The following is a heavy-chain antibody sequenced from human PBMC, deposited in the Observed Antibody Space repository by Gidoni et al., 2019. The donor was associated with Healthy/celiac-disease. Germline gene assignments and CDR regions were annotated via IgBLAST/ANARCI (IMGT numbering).Heavy chain of an antibody. V-gene: IGHV3-48*01. J-gene: IGHJ3*02. CDR3: ARARSKDDYVWGSYRWDAFDI. CDR1: RFTFSVVS. D-gene: IGHD3-16*02. CDR2: VSSIRSTI. Sequence: EVRLVEIGGGLVQPGGSLRLSCAASRFTFSVVSMKWVRQAPGKGLEWVSYVSSIRSTIYYADSVKGRFSISRDNAKNSLYLQMNSLRADDTAVYYGARARSKDDYVWGSYRWDAFDIWGQGTMVTVSS.